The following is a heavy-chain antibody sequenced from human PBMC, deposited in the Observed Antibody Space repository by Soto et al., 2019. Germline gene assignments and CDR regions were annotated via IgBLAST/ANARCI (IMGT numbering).Heavy chain of an antibody. Sequence: GSLKLSCAASGFTFSSYAMSWIRQPPGKGLEWIGYIYYSGSTNYDPSLKSRVTISVDTSKNQFSLKLSSVTAADTAVYYCARTLYSYGPRFDYWGQGTLVTVSS. CDR1: GFTFSSYA. CDR2: IYYSGST. J-gene: IGHJ4*02. D-gene: IGHD5-18*01. V-gene: IGHV4-59*01. CDR3: ARTLYSYGPRFDY.